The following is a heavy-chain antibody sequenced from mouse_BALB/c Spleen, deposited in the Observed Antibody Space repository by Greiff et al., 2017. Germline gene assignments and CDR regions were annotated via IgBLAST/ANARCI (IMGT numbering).Heavy chain of an antibody. CDR3: ARQNYGYEEYAMDY. V-gene: IGHV5-6*02. Sequence: DVMLVESGGDLVKPGGSLKLSCAASGFTFSSYGMSWVRQTPDKRLEWVATISSGGSYTYYPDSVKGRFTISRDNAKNTLYLQMSSLKSEDTAMYYCARQNYGYEEYAMDYWGQGTSVTVSS. CDR1: GFTFSSYG. D-gene: IGHD1-2*01. CDR2: ISSGGSYT. J-gene: IGHJ4*01.